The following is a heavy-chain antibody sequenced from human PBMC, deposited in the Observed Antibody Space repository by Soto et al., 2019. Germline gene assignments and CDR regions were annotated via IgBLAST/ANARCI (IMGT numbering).Heavy chain of an antibody. Sequence: ASVKVSCKASGYTFTSYGISWVRQAPGQELEWMGWISAYNGNTNYAQKLQGRVTMTTDTSTSTAYMELRSLRSDDTAVYYCAREPYYDSSGYCDYWGQGTLVTVSS. D-gene: IGHD3-22*01. CDR1: GYTFTSYG. CDR3: AREPYYDSSGYCDY. V-gene: IGHV1-18*01. CDR2: ISAYNGNT. J-gene: IGHJ4*02.